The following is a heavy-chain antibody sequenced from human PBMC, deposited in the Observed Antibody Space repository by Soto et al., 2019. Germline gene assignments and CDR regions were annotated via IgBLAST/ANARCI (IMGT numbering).Heavy chain of an antibody. J-gene: IGHJ4*02. CDR3: ARSRDYDFWSSVHYFDY. Sequence: ASVKVSCKGFGYTFTNYGISWVRQAPGQGLEWMGWISAYNGNTNYAQKLQGRVTMTTDTSTSTAYMELRSLRSDDTAVYYCARSRDYDFWSSVHYFDYWGQGTLVTVSS. D-gene: IGHD3-3*01. V-gene: IGHV1-18*01. CDR2: ISAYNGNT. CDR1: GYTFTNYG.